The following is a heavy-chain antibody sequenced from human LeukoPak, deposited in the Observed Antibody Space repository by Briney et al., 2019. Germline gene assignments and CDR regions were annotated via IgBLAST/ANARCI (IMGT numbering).Heavy chain of an antibody. Sequence: PGGSLRLSCTTSGFPFRNYSMNWVRQAPGRGLQWVSAISASGRTTKYADPVKGRFTISRDNSRNTLYLHIDSLRPDDTALYFCAKDDAGFGEDFDSWGQETLVIVSS. CDR2: ISASGRTT. J-gene: IGHJ4*02. CDR3: AKDDAGFGEDFDS. V-gene: IGHV3-23*01. CDR1: GFPFRNYS. D-gene: IGHD3-10*01.